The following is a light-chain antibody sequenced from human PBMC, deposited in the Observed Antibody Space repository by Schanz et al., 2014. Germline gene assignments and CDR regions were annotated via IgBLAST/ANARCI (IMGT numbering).Light chain of an antibody. CDR1: QSVSIN. CDR2: GAS. Sequence: EIVMTQSPATLSVSPGEGATLSCRASQSVSINLAWYQQKPGRAPRLLIYGASTRATTVPARFSGSGSGTEFTLTISSLQSEDFAVYYCQQYSKWPFTFGQGTKLQIE. CDR3: QQYSKWPFT. V-gene: IGKV3-15*01. J-gene: IGKJ2*01.